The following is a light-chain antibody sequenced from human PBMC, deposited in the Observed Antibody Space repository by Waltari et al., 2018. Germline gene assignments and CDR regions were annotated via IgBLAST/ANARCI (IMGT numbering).Light chain of an antibody. CDR2: DAS. CDR3: QQYHFYPYT. V-gene: IGKV1-5*01. J-gene: IGKJ2*01. Sequence: DIQMTQSPSTLSTSVGASVTITCRASQTINNWLAWYQQKPGEAPKLLIFDASSLQGGVPSRFSGSGSGTEFTLTISSLQPDDFATYYCQQYHFYPYTFGQGTKLEI. CDR1: QTINNW.